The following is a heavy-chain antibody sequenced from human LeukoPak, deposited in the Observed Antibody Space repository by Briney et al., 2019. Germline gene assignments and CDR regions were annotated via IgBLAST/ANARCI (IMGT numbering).Heavy chain of an antibody. CDR2: ISSSSSYI. V-gene: IGHV3-21*01. CDR3: ARDFLDSSGWPYDY. D-gene: IGHD6-19*01. CDR1: GFTFSSYA. J-gene: IGHJ4*02. Sequence: PGGSLRLSCAASGFTFSSYAMSWVRQAPGKGLEWVSSISSSSSYIYYADSVKGRFTISRDNAKNSLYLQMNSLRAEDTAVYYCARDFLDSSGWPYDYWGQGTLVTVSS.